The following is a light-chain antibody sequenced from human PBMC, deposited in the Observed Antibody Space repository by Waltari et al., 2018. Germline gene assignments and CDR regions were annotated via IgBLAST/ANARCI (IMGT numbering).Light chain of an antibody. CDR3: QQRTSWPPGLS. V-gene: IGKV3-11*01. CDR1: QSVSNN. CDR2: DVS. J-gene: IGKJ4*01. Sequence: EIVLPQSPATLSLSTGERATLSCRASQSVSNNLAWYQQKPGQAPRLLIYDVSSRATGIPARISARGAGTDFTLTISSLEPEDSAVYYCQQRTSWPPGLSFGGGTNVEIK.